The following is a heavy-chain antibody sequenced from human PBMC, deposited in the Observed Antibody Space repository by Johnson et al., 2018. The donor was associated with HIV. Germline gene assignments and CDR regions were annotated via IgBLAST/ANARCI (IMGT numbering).Heavy chain of an antibody. CDR2: ISSNGANT. J-gene: IGHJ3*01. D-gene: IGHD3-22*01. CDR3: AIPYYFDSGDYQ. V-gene: IGHV3-64*01. Sequence: VQLVESGGGVVQPGRSLRLSCAASGFSFSSYAMHWVRQAPGKGLEYVSAISSNGANTFYSNSVSGRFTILRDNSKNTLYLEMGSLTTEDTAVYYCAIPYYFDSGDYQWGQGTVVTVSS. CDR1: GFSFSSYA.